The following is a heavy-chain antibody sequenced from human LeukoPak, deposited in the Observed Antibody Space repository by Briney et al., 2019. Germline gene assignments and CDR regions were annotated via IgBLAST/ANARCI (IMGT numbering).Heavy chain of an antibody. D-gene: IGHD3-3*01. V-gene: IGHV4-34*12. CDR1: DGSFSGYY. Sequence: SETLSLTCAVYDGSFSGYYWTWLRQPPGKGLEWIGEIIDTGSTKYNSSLKSRVTLSVDTSKNQFSLSLDSVTAADTAVYYCARGLASGYPPIPFDYWGQGTLVTVSS. CDR2: IIDTGST. J-gene: IGHJ4*02. CDR3: ARGLASGYPPIPFDY.